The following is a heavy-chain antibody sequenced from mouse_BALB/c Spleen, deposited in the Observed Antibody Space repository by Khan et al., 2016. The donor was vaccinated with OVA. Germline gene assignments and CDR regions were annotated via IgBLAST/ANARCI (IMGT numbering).Heavy chain of an antibody. CDR3: VREAYRYDEYYFDY. CDR2: ISSGGTP. V-gene: IGHV5-6-5*01. D-gene: IGHD2-14*01. J-gene: IGHJ2*01. Sequence: EVELVESGGDLVKPGGSLKLSCAVSGFTFSSYVMSWVRQTPEKRLEWVASISSGGTPAYPDSLKGRFTISRDNARNIRYLQMSSLRSEYTAMYYCVREAYRYDEYYFDYWGQCTTLTVSS. CDR1: GFTFSSYV.